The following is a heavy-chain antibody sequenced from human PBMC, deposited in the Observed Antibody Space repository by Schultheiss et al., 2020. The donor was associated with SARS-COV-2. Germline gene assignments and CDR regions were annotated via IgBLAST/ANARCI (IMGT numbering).Heavy chain of an antibody. CDR3: TRDAYKSSYYFDY. D-gene: IGHD6-6*01. CDR2: ISYDGSIK. CDR1: GFTFSSYA. V-gene: IGHV3-30*01. Sequence: GESLKISCAASGFTFSSYAMHWVRQAPGKGLEWVAVISYDGSIKYYADPVKGRFTISRDNSKNTLFLQMNSLRGEDTAVYYCTRDAYKSSYYFDYWGQGTLVTVSS. J-gene: IGHJ4*02.